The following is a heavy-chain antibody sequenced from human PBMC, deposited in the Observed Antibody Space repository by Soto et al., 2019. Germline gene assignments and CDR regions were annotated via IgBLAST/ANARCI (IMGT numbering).Heavy chain of an antibody. CDR1: GFTFSSYA. V-gene: IGHV3-23*01. CDR3: AKDRGNGQLVHDY. D-gene: IGHD6-6*01. J-gene: IGHJ4*02. Sequence: PGGSLRLSCAVSGFTFSSYAMSWVRQAPGKGLEWVSAISGSGGSTYYADSVKGRFTISRDNSKNTLYLQMNSLRAEDTAVYYCAKDRGNGQLVHDYWGQGTLVTVSS. CDR2: ISGSGGST.